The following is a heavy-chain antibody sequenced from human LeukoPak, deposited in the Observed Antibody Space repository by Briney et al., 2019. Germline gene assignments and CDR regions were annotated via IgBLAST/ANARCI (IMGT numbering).Heavy chain of an antibody. V-gene: IGHV3-30*18. CDR2: ISFDGNNK. Sequence: PGRSLRLSCAASGFTFSSYGMHWVRQAPGKGLEWVAVISFDGNNKYYADSVKGRFTISRDNSKNRLYLQMNSLRAEDTAVYYCAKDHYDTGGTYSLDPWGQGTLVTVSS. J-gene: IGHJ5*02. D-gene: IGHD2-8*02. CDR1: GFTFSSYG. CDR3: AKDHYDTGGTYSLDP.